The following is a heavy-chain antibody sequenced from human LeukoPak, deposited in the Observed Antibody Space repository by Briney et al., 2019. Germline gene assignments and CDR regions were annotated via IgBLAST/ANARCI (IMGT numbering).Heavy chain of an antibody. CDR2: ISGSGGST. CDR1: GFTFSSYG. V-gene: IGHV3-23*01. D-gene: IGHD3-22*01. CDR3: ARDLRSSGYYAFDY. J-gene: IGHJ4*02. Sequence: PGGSLRLSCAASGFTFSSYGMSWVRQAPGKGLEWVSAISGSGGSTYYADSVKGRFTTSRDNAKNSLYLQMNSLRAEDTAVYYCARDLRSSGYYAFDYWGQGTLVTVSS.